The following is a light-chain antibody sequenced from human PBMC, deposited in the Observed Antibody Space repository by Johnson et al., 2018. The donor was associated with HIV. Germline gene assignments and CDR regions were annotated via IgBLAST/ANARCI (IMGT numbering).Light chain of an antibody. J-gene: IGLJ1*01. CDR3: GTWDSSLSAGDV. Sequence: QSVLTQPPSVSAAPGQKVTISCSGSNSNIGNNYVSWYQHLPGTAPKLLIYENNRRPSGIPDRFSGSQSGTSATLGITGLQTGDEADYYCGTWDSSLSAGDVFGTGTKVTVL. CDR1: NSNIGNNY. CDR2: ENN. V-gene: IGLV1-51*02.